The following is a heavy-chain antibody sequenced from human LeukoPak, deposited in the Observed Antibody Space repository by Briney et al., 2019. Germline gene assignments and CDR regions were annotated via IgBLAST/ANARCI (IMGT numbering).Heavy chain of an antibody. CDR2: IYYSGSA. D-gene: IGHD4-17*01. CDR1: GGSISSSSYY. V-gene: IGHV4-39*02. J-gene: IGHJ4*02. CDR3: ARDWATVTELDY. Sequence: SETLSLTCTVSGGSISSSSYYWGWIRQPPGKGLEWIGSIYYSGSAYYNPSLKSRVTISVDTSKNQFSLKLSSVTAADTAVYYCARDWATVTELDYWGQGTLVTVSS.